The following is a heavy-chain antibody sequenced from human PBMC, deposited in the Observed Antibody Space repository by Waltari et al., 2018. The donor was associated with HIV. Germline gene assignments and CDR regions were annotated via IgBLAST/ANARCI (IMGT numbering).Heavy chain of an antibody. Sequence: QVQLVQSGAEVKKPGASVNVSCKASGYTFTAYYIHWVRQAPGQGLEWMGWINPNSGGTHYAQKFQGRVTMTRDTSISTAYMELSRLRSDDTAVYYCATLTARYSNSPEYGMGVWGQGTTVTGSS. CDR1: GYTFTAYY. CDR2: INPNSGGT. D-gene: IGHD6-6*01. J-gene: IGHJ6*02. V-gene: IGHV1-2*02. CDR3: ATLTARYSNSPEYGMGV.